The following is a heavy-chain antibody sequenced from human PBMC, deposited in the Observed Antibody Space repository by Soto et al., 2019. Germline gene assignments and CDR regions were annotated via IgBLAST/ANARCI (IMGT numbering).Heavy chain of an antibody. V-gene: IGHV3-23*01. Sequence: AGGSLRLSCAASGFTFSSYAMSWVRQAPGKGLEWVSAISGSGGSTYYADSVKGRFTISRDNSKNTLYLQMNSLRAEDTAVYYCAKWEGYSIGYCSGGSCYRRGRFDPWGQGTLVTVSS. J-gene: IGHJ5*02. CDR1: GFTFSSYA. CDR2: ISGSGGST. D-gene: IGHD2-15*01. CDR3: AKWEGYSIGYCSGGSCYRRGRFDP.